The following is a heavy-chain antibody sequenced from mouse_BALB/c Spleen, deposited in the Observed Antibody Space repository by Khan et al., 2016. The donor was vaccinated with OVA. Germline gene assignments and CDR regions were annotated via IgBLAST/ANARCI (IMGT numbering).Heavy chain of an antibody. J-gene: IGHJ3*01. D-gene: IGHD4-1*01. CDR2: ISSDGDYT. CDR1: GFIFSPYS. CDR3: ATHLTGSFAY. V-gene: IGHV5-6*01. Sequence: EVQLQESGGDLVMSGGSLKLSCAASGFIFSPYSMSWVRQTPDKRLEWVATISSDGDYTYYPDSVKGRFNISRYNAKNPLYLQMSSLKSEDTAIYYCATHLTGSFAYWGQGTLVTVSA.